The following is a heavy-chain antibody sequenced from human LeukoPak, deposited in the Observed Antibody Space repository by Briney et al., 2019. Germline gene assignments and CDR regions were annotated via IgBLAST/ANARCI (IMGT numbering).Heavy chain of an antibody. CDR3: ARDGPAQMVDFDY. D-gene: IGHD3-10*01. J-gene: IGHJ4*02. CDR2: IYPNNGAT. V-gene: IGHV1-2*02. Sequence: ASVKVSCKSSGYTFSGTGWYLYWLRQAPGQGLECMGWIYPNNGATGYAQKFQGRVAMTRDTSISTAYMELSRLRPDDTAVYYCARDGPAQMVDFDYWGQGTLVTVSS. CDR1: GYTFSGTGWY.